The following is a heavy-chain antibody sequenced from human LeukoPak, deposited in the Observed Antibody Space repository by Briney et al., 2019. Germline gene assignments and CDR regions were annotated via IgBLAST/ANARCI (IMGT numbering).Heavy chain of an antibody. D-gene: IGHD4-11*01. V-gene: IGHV4-59*08. J-gene: IGHJ4*02. CDR3: ARHRGYSNNFDY. CDR1: GDSVSSSS. Sequence: SGTLSLTCTVSGDSVSSSSWTWIRQPPGKGLEWIGSMYYSGSTNYNPSLKSPVTISVDTSKNHFSLKLSSVTAADTAVYYCARHRGYSNNFDYWGQGTLVTVSS. CDR2: MYYSGST.